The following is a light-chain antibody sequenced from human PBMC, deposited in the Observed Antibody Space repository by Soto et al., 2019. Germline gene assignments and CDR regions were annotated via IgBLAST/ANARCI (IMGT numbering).Light chain of an antibody. Sequence: EIVMTQSPGTLSVSPGERATLSCRASQSVRSKLAWYQQKPGQAPRLLSYDASTRATGIPARFSGSGSGTEVPLTISSLQSEEFAVYYCQQYNNWPPITFGQGTRLEIK. V-gene: IGKV3-15*01. CDR1: QSVRSK. CDR3: QQYNNWPPIT. J-gene: IGKJ5*01. CDR2: DAS.